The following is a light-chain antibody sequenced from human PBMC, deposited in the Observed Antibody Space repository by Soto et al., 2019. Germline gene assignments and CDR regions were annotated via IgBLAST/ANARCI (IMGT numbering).Light chain of an antibody. CDR2: DAS. CDR1: QDINNF. V-gene: IGKV1-33*01. Sequence: DIQMTQSPSSLSASVGDRVTITCQASQDINNFLNWYQQKPGSAPKLLIYDASNLETGVPSRFSGSGSGTDFIFSISSLQPEDIAVYYCQQYNNWPPWTFGQGTKVEIK. J-gene: IGKJ1*01. CDR3: QQYNNWPPWT.